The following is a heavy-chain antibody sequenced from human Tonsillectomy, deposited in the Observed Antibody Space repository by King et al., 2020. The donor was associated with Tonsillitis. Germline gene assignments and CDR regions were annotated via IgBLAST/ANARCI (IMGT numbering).Heavy chain of an antibody. Sequence: EVQLVESGGGLVQPGGSLRLSCAASGFTFSSYAMSWVRQAPGKGLEWVSGISGSGGSTYYADSVKDRFTIFRDNYKNTLYLQMNSLRAEDTAVYHCAKGAPGIAMAGSGAFDYWGQGTLVTVSS. CDR1: GFTFSSYA. CDR3: AKGAPGIAMAGSGAFDY. CDR2: ISGSGGST. D-gene: IGHD6-19*01. J-gene: IGHJ4*02. V-gene: IGHV3-23*04.